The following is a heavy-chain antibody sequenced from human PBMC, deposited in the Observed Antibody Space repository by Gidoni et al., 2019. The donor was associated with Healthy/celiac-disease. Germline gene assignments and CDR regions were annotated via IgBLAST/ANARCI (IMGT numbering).Heavy chain of an antibody. J-gene: IGHJ4*02. D-gene: IGHD2-15*01. Sequence: EVQLLASGGGLVQPGGSLRLSCAASGFPFSSYAMSWVRQAPGKGLGWVSATSGTGGSTYYADYVKGRFTISRDNSKNPLYLQMNSLRAEDTAVYYCAKGSSVVVVALLYFDYWGQGTLVTVSS. CDR3: AKGSSVVVVALLYFDY. CDR2: TSGTGGST. V-gene: IGHV3-23*01. CDR1: GFPFSSYA.